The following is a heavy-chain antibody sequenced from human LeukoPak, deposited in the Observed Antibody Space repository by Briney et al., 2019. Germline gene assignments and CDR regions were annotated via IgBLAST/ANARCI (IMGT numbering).Heavy chain of an antibody. CDR2: ISSSSSTI. CDR3: ARRGSYYYDSSGPS. CDR1: GFTFSSYS. V-gene: IGHV3-48*01. Sequence: GGPLRLSCAASGFTFSSYSMNWVRQAPGKGLEWVSYISSSSSTIYYADSVKGRFTISRDNSKNTLYLQMNSLRAEDTAVYYCARRGSYYYDSSGPSWGQGTLVTVSS. D-gene: IGHD3-22*01. J-gene: IGHJ5*02.